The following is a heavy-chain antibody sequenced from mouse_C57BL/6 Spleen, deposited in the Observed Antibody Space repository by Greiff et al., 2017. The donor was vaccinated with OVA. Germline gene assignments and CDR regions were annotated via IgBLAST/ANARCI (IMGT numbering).Heavy chain of an antibody. CDR2: IDPENGDT. CDR1: GFNIKDDY. CDR3: NCRSSYWYFDV. Sequence: EVQLQQSGAELVRPGASVKLSCTASGFNIKDDYMHWVKQRPEQGLEWIGWIDPENGDTEYASKFQGKATITADTSSNTAYLQLSSLTSEDTAVYYCNCRSSYWYFDVWGTGTTVTVSS. J-gene: IGHJ1*03. D-gene: IGHD6-1*01. V-gene: IGHV14-4*01.